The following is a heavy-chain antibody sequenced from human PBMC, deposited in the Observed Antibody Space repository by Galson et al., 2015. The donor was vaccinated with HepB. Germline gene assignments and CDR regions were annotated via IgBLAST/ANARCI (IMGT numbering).Heavy chain of an antibody. CDR1: GYTFTSYY. V-gene: IGHV1-46*03. J-gene: IGHJ4*02. Sequence: VKVSCKASGYTFTSYYMHWVRQAPGQGLEWMGIINPSGGSTSYAQKFQGRVTMTRDTSTSTVYMELSSLRSEDTAVYYCARDRRIAAAGTALDYWGQGTLVTVSS. CDR2: INPSGGST. CDR3: ARDRRIAAAGTALDY. D-gene: IGHD6-13*01.